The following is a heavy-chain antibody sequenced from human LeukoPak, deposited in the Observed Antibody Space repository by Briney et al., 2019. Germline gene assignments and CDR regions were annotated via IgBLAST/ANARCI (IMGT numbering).Heavy chain of an antibody. CDR2: IKQDASER. J-gene: IGHJ4*02. D-gene: IGHD5-24*01. CDR1: GFTFSNYW. V-gene: IGHV3-7*01. CDR3: ARDLVATITGFGY. Sequence: GGSLRLSCVASGFTFSNYWMNWVRQAPGQGLVGVANIKQDASERFYVDSVKGRFTISRDNAKNSLYLQMNSLRAEDTAVYYCARDLVATITGFGYWGQGTLVTVSS.